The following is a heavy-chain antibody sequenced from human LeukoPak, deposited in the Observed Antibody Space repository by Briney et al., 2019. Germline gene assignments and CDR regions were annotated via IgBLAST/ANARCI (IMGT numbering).Heavy chain of an antibody. D-gene: IGHD7-27*01. CDR1: GGSISSYY. CDR2: IYYSGST. J-gene: IGHJ4*02. CDR3: ARALTGAHFDY. Sequence: SQTLSPTCTVSGGSISSYYWSWIRQPPGKGLEWIGYIYYSGSTNYNPSLKSRVTISVDTSKNQFSLKLSSVTAADTAVYYCARALTGAHFDYWGQGTLVTVSS. V-gene: IGHV4-59*01.